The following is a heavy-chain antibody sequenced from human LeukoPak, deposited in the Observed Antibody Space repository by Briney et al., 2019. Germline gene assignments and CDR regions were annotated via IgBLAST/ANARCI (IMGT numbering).Heavy chain of an antibody. J-gene: IGHJ4*02. CDR2: IYYSGST. CDR3: ASTTPYCSSTSCPLEY. V-gene: IGHV4-59*01. D-gene: IGHD2-2*01. CDR1: GGSISSYY. Sequence: SETLSLTCTVSGGSISSYYWSWIRQPPGKGLEWIGYIYYSGSTNYNPSLKSRVTISVDTSKNQFSLKLSSVTAADTAVYYCASTTPYCSSTSCPLEYWGQGTLATVSS.